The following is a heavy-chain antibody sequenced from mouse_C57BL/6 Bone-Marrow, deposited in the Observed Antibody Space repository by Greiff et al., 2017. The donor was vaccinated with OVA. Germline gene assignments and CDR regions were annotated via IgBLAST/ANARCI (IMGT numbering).Heavy chain of an antibody. V-gene: IGHV1-64*01. CDR1: GYTFTSYW. Sequence: VQLQQPGAELVKPGASVKLSCKASGYTFTSYWMHWVKQRPGQGLEWIGMIHPNSGSTKSNERFKSKATLTVDKSSSTAYVQLSRLTSEDSAVYYCATMDYWGQGTSVTVSS. CDR2: IHPNSGST. CDR3: ATMDY. J-gene: IGHJ4*01.